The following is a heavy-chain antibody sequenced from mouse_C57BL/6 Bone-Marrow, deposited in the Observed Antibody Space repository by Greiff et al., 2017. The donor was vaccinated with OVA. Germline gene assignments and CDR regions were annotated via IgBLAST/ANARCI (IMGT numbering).Heavy chain of an antibody. CDR1: GFTFSSYA. Sequence: EVKLMESGGGLVKPGGSLKLSCAASGFTFSSYAMSWVRQTPEKRLEWVATISDGGSYTYYPDNVKGRFTISRDNAKNNLYLQMSHLKSEDTAMYYCARDRWDYDGYYAMDYWGQGTSVTVSS. CDR2: ISDGGSYT. D-gene: IGHD2-4*01. V-gene: IGHV5-4*01. J-gene: IGHJ4*01. CDR3: ARDRWDYDGYYAMDY.